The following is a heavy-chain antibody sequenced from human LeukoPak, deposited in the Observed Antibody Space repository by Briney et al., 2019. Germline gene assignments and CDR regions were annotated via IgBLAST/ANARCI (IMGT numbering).Heavy chain of an antibody. CDR3: ARGSYGSGSYYFGNWFDP. CDR1: GFTFSDYY. J-gene: IGHJ5*02. Sequence: PGVSLRLSCAASGFTFSDYYMSWIRQAPGKGLEWVSYISSSGSTIYYADSVKGRFTISRDNAKNSLYLQMNSLRAEDTAVYYCARGSYGSGSYYFGNWFDPWGQGTLVTVSS. D-gene: IGHD3-10*01. V-gene: IGHV3-11*01. CDR2: ISSSGSTI.